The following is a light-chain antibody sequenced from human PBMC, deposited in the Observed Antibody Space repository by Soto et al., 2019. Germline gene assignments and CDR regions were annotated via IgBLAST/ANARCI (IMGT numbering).Light chain of an antibody. J-gene: IGKJ2*01. CDR2: GAS. CDR3: QQYGSSPYT. CDR1: QSISSSY. V-gene: IGKV3-20*01. Sequence: EIVLTQSPGTLSLSPGERATLSCRASQSISSSYLAWYQQKPGQAPRLLIFGASSRGTGIPDRFSGSGSGTDFTLTISRLEPEEFAVFYCQQYGSSPYTFGQGTKLEIK.